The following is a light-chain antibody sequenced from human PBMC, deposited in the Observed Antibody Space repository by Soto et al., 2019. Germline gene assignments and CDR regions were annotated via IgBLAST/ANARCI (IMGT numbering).Light chain of an antibody. V-gene: IGLV2-8*01. J-gene: IGLJ2*01. Sequence: QSALTQPPSASGSPGQSVTISCTGTSGDVGGWNYVSWYQQHPGKAPKLMIFQVNQRPSGVPDRFSGSKSGNTASLTVSGLQAEDEADYYCSSYVRTDIPRGVVFGGRTKLTVL. CDR2: QVN. CDR1: SGDVGGWNY. CDR3: SSYVRTDIPRGVV.